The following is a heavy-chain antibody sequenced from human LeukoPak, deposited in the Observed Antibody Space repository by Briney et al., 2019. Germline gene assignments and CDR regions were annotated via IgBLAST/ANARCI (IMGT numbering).Heavy chain of an antibody. Sequence: GGSLRLSCAASGFTFSDYYMSWIRQAPGKGLEWVSYISSSGSTIYYADSVKGRFTISRDNAKNSLYLQMNSLRAEDTAVYYCARVRTVSGYYYYYMDDWGKGTTVTVSS. CDR2: ISSSGSTI. V-gene: IGHV3-11*01. CDR3: ARVRTVSGYYYYYMDD. J-gene: IGHJ6*03. D-gene: IGHD4-17*01. CDR1: GFTFSDYY.